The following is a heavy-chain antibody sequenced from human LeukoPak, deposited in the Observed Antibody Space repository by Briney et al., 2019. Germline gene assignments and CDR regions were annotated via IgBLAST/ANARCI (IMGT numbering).Heavy chain of an antibody. V-gene: IGHV1-18*04. CDR3: ARAAAAGTAVSWFDP. CDR2: ISAYNGNT. J-gene: IGHJ5*02. CDR1: GYTFTSYG. D-gene: IGHD6-13*01. Sequence: ASVKGSCKASGYTFTSYGISWVRQAPGQGLEWMGWISAYNGNTNYAQKLQGRVTMTTDTSTSAAYMELRSLRSDDTAVYYCARAAAAGTAVSWFDPWGQGTLVTVSS.